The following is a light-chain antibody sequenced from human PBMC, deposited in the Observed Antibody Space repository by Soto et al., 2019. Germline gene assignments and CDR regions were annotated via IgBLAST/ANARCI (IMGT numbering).Light chain of an antibody. CDR1: QSVSSN. Sequence: EIVMTQSPATLSVSPGERATLSCRASQSVSSNLAWYQQNHGQAPRLLIYGASTRATGIPARFSGSGSGTEFTLTISSLQSEDCAVYYWQQYNNWPPLTFGGGTKVEIK. V-gene: IGKV3-15*01. CDR2: GAS. CDR3: QQYNNWPPLT. J-gene: IGKJ4*01.